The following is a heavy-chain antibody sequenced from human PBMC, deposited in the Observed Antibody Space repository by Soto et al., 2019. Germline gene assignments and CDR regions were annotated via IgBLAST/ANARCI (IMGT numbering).Heavy chain of an antibody. Sequence: SETLSLTCTVSGGSINSDFWSWIRQPPGRGLEWIGYIYHSGTTNYNPSLKSRVTISIDPSKNHFSLKLTSVTAADTAVYYCARDRGYGVYFEYWGRGTLVT. J-gene: IGHJ4*02. CDR1: GGSINSDF. V-gene: IGHV4-59*01. CDR2: IYHSGTT. D-gene: IGHD4-17*01. CDR3: ARDRGYGVYFEY.